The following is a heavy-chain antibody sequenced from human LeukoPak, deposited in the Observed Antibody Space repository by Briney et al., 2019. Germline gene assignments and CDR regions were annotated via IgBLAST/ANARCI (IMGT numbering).Heavy chain of an antibody. CDR1: GGSISSYY. D-gene: IGHD3-22*01. CDR3: AREGGSGKYYDSSGYPFDP. V-gene: IGHV4-59*01. J-gene: IGHJ5*02. CDR2: IYYSGST. Sequence: SETLSLTCTVSGGSISSYYWSWIRQPPGKGLEWIGYIYYSGSTNYNPSLKSRVTISVDTSKNQFSLKLSSVTAADTAVYYCAREGGSGKYYDSSGYPFDPWGQGTLVTVSS.